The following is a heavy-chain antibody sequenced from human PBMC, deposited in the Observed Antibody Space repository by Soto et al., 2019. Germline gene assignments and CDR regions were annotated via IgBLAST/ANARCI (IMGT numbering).Heavy chain of an antibody. CDR3: ARDTSGWNHAFDV. D-gene: IGHD6-19*01. CDR1: GFTFNTNE. V-gene: IGHV3-48*03. J-gene: IGHJ3*01. Sequence: GSLRVSCVASGFTFNTNEMNWVRQAPGKGLEWISYIDCSSTSTYYADSVKGRFTISRDNAKNSLYLQMNSLRVEDTAVYYCARDTSGWNHAFDVWGLGTMVTVSS. CDR2: IDCSSTST.